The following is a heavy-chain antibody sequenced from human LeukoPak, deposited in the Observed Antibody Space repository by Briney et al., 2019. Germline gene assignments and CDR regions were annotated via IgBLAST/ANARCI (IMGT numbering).Heavy chain of an antibody. Sequence: PGGSLRLSCAASGFTFSTYWMHWVRQVPGKGLVWVSRINSDGSTTNYADSVKGRFTISRDNAKNTLYLQMNSLRAEDTAVYYCARGSGMGDYWGQRTLVTVSS. CDR3: ARGSGMGDY. CDR2: INSDGSTT. CDR1: GFTFSTYW. V-gene: IGHV3-74*01. J-gene: IGHJ4*02. D-gene: IGHD1-14*01.